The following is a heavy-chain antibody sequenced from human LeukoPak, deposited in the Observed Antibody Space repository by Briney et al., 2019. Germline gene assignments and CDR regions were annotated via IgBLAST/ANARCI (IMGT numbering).Heavy chain of an antibody. CDR1: GFTFSSYR. D-gene: IGHD2-21*02. Sequence: PGGSLRLSCAASGFTFSSYRMSWVRQAPGKGLEWVANIKQDGSEKYYVDSVKGRFTISRDNAKNSLYLQMNSLRAEDTAVYYCATYYCGGDCYGFDYWGQGTLVTVSS. CDR2: IKQDGSEK. V-gene: IGHV3-7*03. CDR3: ATYYCGGDCYGFDY. J-gene: IGHJ4*02.